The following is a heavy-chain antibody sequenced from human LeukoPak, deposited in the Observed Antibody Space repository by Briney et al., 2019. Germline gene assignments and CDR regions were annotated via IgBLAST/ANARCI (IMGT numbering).Heavy chain of an antibody. V-gene: IGHV4-4*07. D-gene: IGHD5-24*01. CDR1: GASFSTNY. CDR2: IYTSGST. J-gene: IGHJ3*02. CDR3: ARDPLMATIENAFDI. Sequence: SETLSLTCSVSGASFSTNYWSWIRQPPGKGLEWIGRIYTSGSTNYNPSLKSRVTISVDTSKNQFSLKLSSVTAADTAVYYCARDPLMATIENAFDIWGQGTMVTVSS.